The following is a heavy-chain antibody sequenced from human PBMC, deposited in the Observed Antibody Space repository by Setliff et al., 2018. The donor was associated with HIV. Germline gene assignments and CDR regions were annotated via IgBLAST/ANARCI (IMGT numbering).Heavy chain of an antibody. D-gene: IGHD3-9*01. CDR1: GGSIGIRSYF. Sequence: PSETLSLTCTVSGGSIGIRSYFWGWIRQPPGKGLEWIGSVYSSGSTYYNPSLKSRVTILVDSSRNQFSLRLSSVTAADTAVYYCARHRYYDILFDPWGQGTLVTVSS. J-gene: IGHJ5*02. CDR3: ARHRYYDILFDP. CDR2: VYSSGST. V-gene: IGHV4-39*01.